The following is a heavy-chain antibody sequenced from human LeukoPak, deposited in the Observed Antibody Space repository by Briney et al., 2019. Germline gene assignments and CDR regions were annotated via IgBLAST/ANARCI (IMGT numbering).Heavy chain of an antibody. J-gene: IGHJ5*02. CDR2: IYYSGST. CDR1: GGSISSGDYY. Sequence: SQTLSLTCTVSGGSISSGDYYWSWIRQPPGKGLEWIGYIYYSGSTYYNPSLKSRVTISVDTSKNQFSLKLSSLTAADTAVYYSAVRQWLVSNWFDPWGQGTLVTVSS. CDR3: AVRQWLVSNWFDP. D-gene: IGHD6-19*01. V-gene: IGHV4-30-4*01.